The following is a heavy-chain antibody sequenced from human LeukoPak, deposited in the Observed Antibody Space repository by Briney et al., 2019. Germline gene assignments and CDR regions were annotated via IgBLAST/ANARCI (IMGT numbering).Heavy chain of an antibody. CDR3: AKAAPRGFLEWLLYFDY. V-gene: IGHV3-23*01. D-gene: IGHD3-3*01. CDR2: ISGSGGCT. CDR1: GFTFSSYA. Sequence: GGSLRLSCAASGFTFSSYAMSWVRQAPGKGLEWVSAISGSGGCTYYADSVKGRFTISRDNSKNTLYLQMNSLRAEDTAVYYCAKAAPRGFLEWLLYFDYWGQGTLVTLSS. J-gene: IGHJ4*02.